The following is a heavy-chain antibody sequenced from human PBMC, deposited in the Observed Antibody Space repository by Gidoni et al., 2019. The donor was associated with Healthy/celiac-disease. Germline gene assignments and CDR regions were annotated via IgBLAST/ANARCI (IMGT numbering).Heavy chain of an antibody. Sequence: QVQMVESGGGVVQPGRSLRLSCAASGFTCSSYGMHWVRQAPGKGLEWVAVISYDGSNKYYADSVKGRFTISRDNSKNTLYLQMNSLRAEDTAVYYCAKGGGKPVYYYHGMDVWGQGTTVTVSS. D-gene: IGHD2-15*01. J-gene: IGHJ6*02. CDR1: GFTCSSYG. CDR2: ISYDGSNK. V-gene: IGHV3-30*18. CDR3: AKGGGKPVYYYHGMDV.